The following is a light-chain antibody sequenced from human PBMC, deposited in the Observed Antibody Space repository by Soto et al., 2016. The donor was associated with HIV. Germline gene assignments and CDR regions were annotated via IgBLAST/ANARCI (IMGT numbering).Light chain of an antibody. CDR3: QSTDTNDSFWA. CDR1: ALTKQY. Sequence: SYELTQPPSVSVSPGQTARITCSGDALTKQYVHWYQQKPGQAPVLVIYKDSERPSGIPERFSGSISGTTVTLTISGVQAEDEADYYCQSTDTNDSFWAFGGGTKVTVL. CDR2: KDS. V-gene: IGLV3-25*03. J-gene: IGLJ3*02.